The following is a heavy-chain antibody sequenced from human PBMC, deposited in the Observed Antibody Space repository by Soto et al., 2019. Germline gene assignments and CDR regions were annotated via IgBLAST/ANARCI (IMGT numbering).Heavy chain of an antibody. CDR2: IIPIFGTA. CDR1: GGTFSSYA. D-gene: IGHD6-13*01. J-gene: IGHJ4*02. CDR3: ARNRLSAARPSDY. V-gene: IGHV1-69*13. Sequence: ASVKVSCKDSGGTFSSYAISWVRQAPGQGLEWMGGIIPIFGTANYAQKFQGRVTITADESTSTAYMELSSLRSEDTAVYYCARNRLSAARPSDYWGQGTLVTVSS.